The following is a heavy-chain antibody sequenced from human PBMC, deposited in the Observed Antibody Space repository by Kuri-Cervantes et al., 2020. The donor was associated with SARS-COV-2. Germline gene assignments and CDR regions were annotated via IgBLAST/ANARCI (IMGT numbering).Heavy chain of an antibody. V-gene: IGHV3-21*01. CDR2: ISSSSSYI. CDR1: GFTFSSYS. CDR3: ARVRNDYYYYYYMDV. J-gene: IGHJ6*03. Sequence: GGSLRLSCAASGFTFSSYSMNGVRQAPGKGLEWVSSISSSSSYIYYADSVKGRFTISRDNAKNSLYLQMNSLRAEDTAVYYCARVRNDYYYYYYMDVWGKGTTVTVSS.